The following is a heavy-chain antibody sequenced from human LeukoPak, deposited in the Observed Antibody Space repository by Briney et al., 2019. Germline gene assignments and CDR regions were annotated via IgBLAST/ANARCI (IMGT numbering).Heavy chain of an antibody. D-gene: IGHD3-9*01. CDR2: INHSGST. V-gene: IGHV4-34*01. J-gene: IGHJ4*02. CDR1: GGSFSGHY. Sequence: SETLSLTCAVYGGSFSGHYWSWIRQPPGKGLEWIGEINHSGSTNYNPSLKSRVSISVDTSKNQFSLKLSSVTAADTAVYYCARQNYVLRYFDWLLSPLYFDYWGQGTLVTVSS. CDR3: ARQNYVLRYFDWLLSPLYFDY.